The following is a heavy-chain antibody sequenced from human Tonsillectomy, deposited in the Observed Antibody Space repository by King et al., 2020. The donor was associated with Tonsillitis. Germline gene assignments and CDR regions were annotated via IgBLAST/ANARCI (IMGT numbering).Heavy chain of an antibody. J-gene: IGHJ6*02. D-gene: IGHD4-17*01. V-gene: IGHV4-31*03. CDR1: GGSISSVGYY. Sequence: QLQESGPGLVKPSQTLSLTCTVSGGSISSVGYYWNLIRQHPGKSLEWIGYIYYSGSTYYNPSLQSRVTISLDPSKNQVSLQLSPVTAADTAVYYCARDPYATYGMDVWGQGTTVTVSS. CDR2: IYYSGST. CDR3: ARDPYATYGMDV.